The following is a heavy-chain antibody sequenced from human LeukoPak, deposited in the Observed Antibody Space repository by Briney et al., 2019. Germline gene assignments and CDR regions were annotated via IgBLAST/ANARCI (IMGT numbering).Heavy chain of an antibody. V-gene: IGHV3-74*01. CDR1: GGSISSGGYYW. Sequence: ETLSLTCTVSGGSISSGGYYWMHWVRQAPGKGLVWISAMNSDGSNTRYADSVTGRFTISRDNAKNTLYLQVDSLRAEDTAVYYCARGLGAYQFDYWGQGTLVTVSS. CDR2: MNSDGSNT. J-gene: IGHJ4*02. D-gene: IGHD2-2*01. CDR3: ARGLGAYQFDY.